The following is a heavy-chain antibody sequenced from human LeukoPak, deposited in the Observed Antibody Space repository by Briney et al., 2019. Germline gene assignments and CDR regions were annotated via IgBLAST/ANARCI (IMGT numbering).Heavy chain of an antibody. D-gene: IGHD4-23*01. Sequence: GGSLRLSCAASGFTFSSYWMSWVRQAPGKGLEWVANINKDGGEKYYVDSVKGQFTISRDNAKNSLYLQMNSLRAEDTAVYYCARRGDGGRSFDYWGQRTLVTVSS. V-gene: IGHV3-7*03. CDR3: ARRGDGGRSFDY. CDR1: GFTFSSYW. CDR2: INKDGGEK. J-gene: IGHJ4*02.